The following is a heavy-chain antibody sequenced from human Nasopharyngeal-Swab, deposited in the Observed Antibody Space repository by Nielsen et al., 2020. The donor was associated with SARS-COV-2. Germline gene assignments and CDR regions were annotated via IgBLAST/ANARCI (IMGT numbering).Heavy chain of an antibody. CDR3: ARGETRGYDFWSGYYSERVGFDY. Sequence: SETLSLTCAVYGGSFSGYYWSWIRQPPGKGLEWIGEINHSGSTNYNPSLKSRVTISVDTSKNQFSLKLSSVTAADTAVYYCARGETRGYDFWSGYYSERVGFDYWGQGTLVTASS. J-gene: IGHJ4*02. CDR2: INHSGST. CDR1: GGSFSGYY. V-gene: IGHV4-34*01. D-gene: IGHD3-3*01.